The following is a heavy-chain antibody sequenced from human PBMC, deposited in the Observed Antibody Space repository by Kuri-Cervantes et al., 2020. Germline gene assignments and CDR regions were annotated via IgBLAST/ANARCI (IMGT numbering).Heavy chain of an antibody. J-gene: IGHJ5*02. CDR2: ISGSGGST. CDR1: GFTFSSYA. Sequence: ETLSLTCAASGFTFSSYAMSWVRQAPGKGLEWVSAISGSGGSTYYADSVKGRFTISRDNSKNTLYLQVNSLRAEDTAVYYCAKEEGRWELRPWGQGTLVTVSS. D-gene: IGHD1-26*01. CDR3: AKEEGRWELRP. V-gene: IGHV3-23*01.